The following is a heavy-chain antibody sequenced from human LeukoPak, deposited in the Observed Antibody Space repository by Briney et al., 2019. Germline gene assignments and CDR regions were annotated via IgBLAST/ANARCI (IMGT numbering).Heavy chain of an antibody. J-gene: IGHJ1*01. CDR2: IYTSGSP. D-gene: IGHD3-10*01. CDR1: GGSISSYY. CDR3: ARDEEAGSYAH. Sequence: PETLSLTCTVSGGSISSYYWSWIRQPAGKGLEWIGLEWIGRIYTSGSPNYNPSLKSRATMSVDTSKNQFSLKLSSVTAADTAVYYCARDEEAGSYAHWGQGTLVTVSS. V-gene: IGHV4-4*07.